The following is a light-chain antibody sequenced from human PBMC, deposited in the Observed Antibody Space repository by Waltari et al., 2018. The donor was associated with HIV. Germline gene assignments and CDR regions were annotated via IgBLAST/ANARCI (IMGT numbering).Light chain of an antibody. Sequence: IVMTQSPDSLAVSLGERATINCKPSQSVLYSSNNKNYLAWYQQKPGQPPKLLIYWASTRESGVPDRFSGSGSGTDFTLTISSLQAEDVAVYYCQQFYTSPLTFGGGTKVEIK. CDR3: QQFYTSPLT. J-gene: IGKJ4*01. CDR1: QSVLYSSNNKNY. CDR2: WAS. V-gene: IGKV4-1*01.